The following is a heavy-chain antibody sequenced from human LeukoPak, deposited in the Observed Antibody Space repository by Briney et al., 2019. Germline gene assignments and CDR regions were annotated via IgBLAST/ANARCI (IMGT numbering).Heavy chain of an antibody. V-gene: IGHV5-51*01. D-gene: IGHD2-2*02. CDR1: GCCFTNYW. CDR3: AILYCSSASCYTGSSYYFDY. J-gene: IGHJ4*02. Sequence: GESLKISFKGSGCCFTNYWIAWVRRLPGKRLEWMGIIYPGDSDTRYSPSFQGQVTISVVKSISTAYLQWSSLRASDIAMYYCAILYCSSASCYTGSSYYFDYWGQGTLVTVSS. CDR2: IYPGDSDT.